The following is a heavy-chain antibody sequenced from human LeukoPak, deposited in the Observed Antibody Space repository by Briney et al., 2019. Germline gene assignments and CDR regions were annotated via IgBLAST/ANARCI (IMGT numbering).Heavy chain of an antibody. CDR3: ARDAVATMDY. Sequence: GGSLRLSCAASGFTLSNHWMIWVRQAPGKGLECVANIKQDGTEKYYLDSVKGRFTISRDNAKNSLYLQMNSLRVEDTAVYYCARDAVATMDYWGQGTLVTVSS. V-gene: IGHV3-7*01. J-gene: IGHJ4*02. CDR1: GFTLSNHW. D-gene: IGHD5-12*01. CDR2: IKQDGTEK.